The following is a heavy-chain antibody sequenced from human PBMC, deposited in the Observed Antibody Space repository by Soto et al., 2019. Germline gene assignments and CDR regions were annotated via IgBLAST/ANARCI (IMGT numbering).Heavy chain of an antibody. CDR2: ISYHGINK. Sequence: WGSLRLSCAASGFTFSNYVMHWVRQAPGKGLEWVALISYHGINKYYTDSVKGRFTIYRDNSKNTLYLQMNSLRAEDTDVFYCAKGGGYDAYVDYWGLGTLVTASS. J-gene: IGHJ4*02. CDR1: GFTFSNYV. CDR3: AKGGGYDAYVDY. V-gene: IGHV3-30*18. D-gene: IGHD5-12*01.